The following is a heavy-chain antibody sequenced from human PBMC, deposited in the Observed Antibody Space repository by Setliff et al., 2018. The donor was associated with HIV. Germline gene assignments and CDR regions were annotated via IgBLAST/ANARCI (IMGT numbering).Heavy chain of an antibody. Sequence: SETLSLTCTVSGDSLTSANSYWGWIRQTPGKGLEWIGNIYYTGFAYYNPSLKSRVTISLDTSKTHFFLNLTSVTDADTAVYFCTREGRGDPAMATTRIDYWGQGKLVTVTS. CDR3: TREGRGDPAMATTRIDY. V-gene: IGHV4-39*02. CDR2: IYYTGFA. CDR1: GDSLTSANSY. J-gene: IGHJ4*02. D-gene: IGHD1-1*01.